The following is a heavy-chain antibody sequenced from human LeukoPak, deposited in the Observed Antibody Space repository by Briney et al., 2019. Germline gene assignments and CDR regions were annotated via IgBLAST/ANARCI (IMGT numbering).Heavy chain of an antibody. Sequence: GGSLRLSCAASGFSVSSFGMTWVRQARGKGREWVSSITGGHYATYNTDAVKGRFTSSRDNAKNSLYLQINSLRADDTAIYYCTKDPNGDYIGAFDPWGQGTLVTVSS. CDR1: GFSVSSFG. J-gene: IGHJ5*02. D-gene: IGHD4-17*01. V-gene: IGHV3-23*01. CDR3: TKDPNGDYIGAFDP. CDR2: ITGGHYAT.